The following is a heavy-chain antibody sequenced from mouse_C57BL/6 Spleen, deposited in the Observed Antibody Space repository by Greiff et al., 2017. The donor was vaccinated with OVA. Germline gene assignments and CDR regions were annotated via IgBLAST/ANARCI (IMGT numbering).Heavy chain of an antibody. CDR1: GYTFTDYN. D-gene: IGHD2-3*01. Sequence: EVQLQESGPELVKPGASVKIPCKASGYTFTDYNMDWVKQSHGKSLEWIGDINPNNGGTIYNQKFKGKATLTVDKSSSTAYMELRSLTSEDTAVYYCARFYDGGYFDVWGTGTTVTVSS. CDR3: ARFYDGGYFDV. V-gene: IGHV1-18*01. CDR2: INPNNGGT. J-gene: IGHJ1*03.